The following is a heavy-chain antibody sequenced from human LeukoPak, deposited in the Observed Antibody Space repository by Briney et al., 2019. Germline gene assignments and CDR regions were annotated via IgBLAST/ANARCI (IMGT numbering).Heavy chain of an antibody. CDR2: VNPGGDST. Sequence: GASVKISCKASGYTFNNYNIHWLRQAPGQGLEWMGIVNPGGDSTNYAQDFQGRLTLTGDTSTSTVYMELSSLRSEDTAIYYCARVKGAPYYYDYWGQGTLVTVSS. CDR1: GYTFNNYN. CDR3: ARVKGAPYYYDY. V-gene: IGHV1-46*02. J-gene: IGHJ4*02.